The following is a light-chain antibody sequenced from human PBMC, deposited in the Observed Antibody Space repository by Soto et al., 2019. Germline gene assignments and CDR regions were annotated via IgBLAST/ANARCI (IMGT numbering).Light chain of an antibody. CDR2: AVT. CDR3: SSYTSSSTL. V-gene: IGLV2-14*01. CDR1: SSDVGGYNY. J-gene: IGLJ1*01. Sequence: VLTQPASVSGSPGQSITISCTGTSSDVGGYNYVSWYQQHPGKAPKLMIYAVTDRPSGVSSRFSGSKSGNTASLTISGLQAEEEDDYYCSSYTSSSTLFGTGTKVTVL.